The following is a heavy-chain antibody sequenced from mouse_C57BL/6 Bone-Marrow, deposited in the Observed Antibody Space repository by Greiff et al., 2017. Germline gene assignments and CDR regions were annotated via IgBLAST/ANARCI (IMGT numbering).Heavy chain of an antibody. J-gene: IGHJ2*01. V-gene: IGHV1-20*01. Sequence: EVQLQQSGPELVKPGDSVKISCKASGYSFTGYFMNWVMQSHGKSLEWIGRINPYNGDTFYNQKFKGKATLTVDKSSSTAHMELRSLTSEDSAVYYCARDPVVATCHYIDYWGQGTTLTVSS. CDR3: ARDPVVATCHYIDY. CDR1: GYSFTGYF. CDR2: INPYNGDT. D-gene: IGHD1-1*01.